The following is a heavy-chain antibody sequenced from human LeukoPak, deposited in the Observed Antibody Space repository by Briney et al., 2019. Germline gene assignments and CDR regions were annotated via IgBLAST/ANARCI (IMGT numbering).Heavy chain of an antibody. CDR2: IYYSGST. V-gene: IGHV4-59*08. J-gene: IGHJ6*03. Sequence: PSETLSLTCTVSGGSISSYYWGWIRQPPGKGLEWIGYIYYSGSTNYNPSLKSRVTISVDTSKNQFSLKLSSVTAADTAVYYCARASVTYYYYYYMDVWGKGTTVTVSS. D-gene: IGHD4-11*01. CDR1: GGSISSYY. CDR3: ARASVTYYYYYYMDV.